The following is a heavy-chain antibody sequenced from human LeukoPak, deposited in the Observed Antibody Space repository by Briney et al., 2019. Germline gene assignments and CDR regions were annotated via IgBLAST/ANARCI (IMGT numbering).Heavy chain of an antibody. Sequence: PSETLSLTCTVSGDSLSDHFWTWIRQPAGKGLEWIGRVRWGTAYYNPSLESRVTISLDTSNNHFSLKVTSVTAADTAVYYCARGTERTGISGYYSFDYWGRGILVTVSS. CDR1: GDSLSDHF. D-gene: IGHD5-12*01. CDR2: VRWGTA. J-gene: IGHJ4*02. V-gene: IGHV4-4*07. CDR3: ARGTERTGISGYYSFDY.